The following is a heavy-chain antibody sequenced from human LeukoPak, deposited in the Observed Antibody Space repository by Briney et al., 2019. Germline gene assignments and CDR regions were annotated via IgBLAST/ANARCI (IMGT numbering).Heavy chain of an antibody. CDR2: IIPLFNTP. J-gene: IGHJ5*02. CDR3: TRAGIPGYCSTATCSNWFDP. D-gene: IGHD2-15*01. Sequence: SVKVSCKDSGGTFSSYSINWVRQAPRQGLEWMGGIIPLFNTPNYAQKFQGRVSITADKSTNTTYMELSSLTSEDTAVYYCTRAGIPGYCSTATCSNWFDPWGQGTLVSVSS. V-gene: IGHV1-69*06. CDR1: GGTFSSYS.